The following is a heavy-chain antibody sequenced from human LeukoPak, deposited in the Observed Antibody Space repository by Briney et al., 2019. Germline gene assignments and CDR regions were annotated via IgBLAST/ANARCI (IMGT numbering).Heavy chain of an antibody. J-gene: IGHJ3*02. CDR1: GGSISSYY. D-gene: IGHD3-22*01. V-gene: IGHV4-4*07. CDR3: ARDNTPYYYDSSGYQRPGAFDI. Sequence: PSETLSLTCTVSGGSISSYYWSWIRQPAGKGLEWIGRIYTSGSTNYNPSLKSRVTMSVDTSKNQFSLKLSSVTAADTAVYYCARDNTPYYYDSSGYQRPGAFDIWGQGTMVTVSS. CDR2: IYTSGST.